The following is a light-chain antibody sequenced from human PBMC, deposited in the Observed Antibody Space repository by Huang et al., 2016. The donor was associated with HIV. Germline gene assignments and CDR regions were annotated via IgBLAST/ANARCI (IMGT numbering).Light chain of an antibody. Sequence: DIQMTQSPSSRSASVGDRVPITCRASQCISNYLAWYQQKPGKVPKLRIYAASTLQTGVPYRYSGSGSGTDFTLTISSLQPEDVATYYCKKYNSAPLTFGGGTKVEIK. CDR3: KKYNSAPLT. CDR2: AAS. CDR1: QCISNY. J-gene: IGKJ4*01. V-gene: IGKV1-27*01.